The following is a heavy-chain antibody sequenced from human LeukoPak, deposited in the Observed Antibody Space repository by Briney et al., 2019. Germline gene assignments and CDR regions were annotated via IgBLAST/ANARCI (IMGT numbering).Heavy chain of an antibody. CDR2: ISSSSSYI. Sequence: GGSLRLSCAASGITFSSYSMNWVRQAPGKGLEWVSSISSSSSYIYYADSVKGRFTISRDNAKNSLYLQMNSLRAEDTAVYYCARDHYDILTGYYNYYYYGMDVWGKGTTVTVSS. CDR1: GITFSSYS. D-gene: IGHD3-9*01. CDR3: ARDHYDILTGYYNYYYYGMDV. V-gene: IGHV3-21*01. J-gene: IGHJ6*04.